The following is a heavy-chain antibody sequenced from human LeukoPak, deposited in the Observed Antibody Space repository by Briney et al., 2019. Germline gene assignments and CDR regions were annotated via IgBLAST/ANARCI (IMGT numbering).Heavy chain of an antibody. V-gene: IGHV1-46*01. J-gene: IGHJ6*02. D-gene: IGHD2-2*01. Sequence: ASVKVSCKASGYTFTSYYMHWVRQAPGQGLEWMGIINPSGGSTSHAQKFQGRVTMTRDTSTSTVYMELSSLRSEDTAVYYCAREMPQRYCSSTSCTLRNYYYYGMDVWGQGTTVTVSS. CDR2: INPSGGST. CDR3: AREMPQRYCSSTSCTLRNYYYYGMDV. CDR1: GYTFTSYY.